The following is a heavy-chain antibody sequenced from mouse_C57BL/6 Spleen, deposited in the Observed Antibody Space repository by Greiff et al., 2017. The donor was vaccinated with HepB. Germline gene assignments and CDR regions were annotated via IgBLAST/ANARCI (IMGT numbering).Heavy chain of an antibody. J-gene: IGHJ3*01. CDR2: IRSKSNNYAT. CDR1: GFSFNTYA. V-gene: IGHV10-1*01. D-gene: IGHD1-1*01. Sequence: EVQLVESGGGLVQPKGSLKLSCAASGFSFNTYAMNWVRQAPGKGLEWVARIRSKSNNYATYYADSVKDRFTISRDDSESMLYLQMNNLKTEDTAMYYCVRQDYGSSYAWFAYWGQGTLVTVSA. CDR3: VRQDYGSSYAWFAY.